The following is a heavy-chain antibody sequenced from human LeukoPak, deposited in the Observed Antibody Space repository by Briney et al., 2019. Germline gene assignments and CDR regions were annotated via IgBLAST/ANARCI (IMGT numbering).Heavy chain of an antibody. J-gene: IGHJ4*02. V-gene: IGHV4-34*01. CDR3: ARGPFMTTVTTGREDY. CDR2: INHSGST. D-gene: IGHD4-11*01. Sequence: KPSETLSLTCAVYGGSFSGYYWSWIRQPPGKGLEWIWEINHSGSTNYNPSLKSRVTISVDTSKNQFSLKLSSVTAADTAVYYCARGPFMTTVTTGREDYWGQGTLVTVSS. CDR1: GGSFSGYY.